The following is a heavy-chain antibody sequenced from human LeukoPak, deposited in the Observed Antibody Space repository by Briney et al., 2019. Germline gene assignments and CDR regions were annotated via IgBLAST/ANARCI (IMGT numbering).Heavy chain of an antibody. CDR3: ARRDDFDI. Sequence: PGGSLRLSCAASGFTFSTHHMNWVRQAPGKGLEWVSFISLSSSNVIYYADSVKGRFTISRDDARNSLYLQMNSLRVEDTAMYYCARRDDFDIWGQGTLVTVSS. CDR1: GFTFSTHH. J-gene: IGHJ3*02. V-gene: IGHV3-48*04. CDR2: ISLSSSNVI.